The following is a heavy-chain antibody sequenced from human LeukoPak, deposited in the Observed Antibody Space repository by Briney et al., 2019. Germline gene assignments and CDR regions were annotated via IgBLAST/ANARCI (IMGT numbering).Heavy chain of an antibody. D-gene: IGHD5-12*01. CDR2: ISGSGGST. CDR1: GFTFSSYA. CDR3: ARAPSGYDPRRPYYMDV. V-gene: IGHV3-23*01. J-gene: IGHJ6*03. Sequence: PGGSLRLSCAASGFTFSSYAMSWVRQAPGKGLEWVSAISGSGGSTYYADSVKGRFTISRDNSKNTLYLQMNSLRAEDTAVYYCARAPSGYDPRRPYYMDVWGKGTTVTVSS.